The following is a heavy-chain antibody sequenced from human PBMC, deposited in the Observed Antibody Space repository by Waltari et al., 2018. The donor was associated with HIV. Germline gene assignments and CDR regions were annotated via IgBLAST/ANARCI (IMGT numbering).Heavy chain of an antibody. V-gene: IGHV3-74*01. CDR1: GFTVSSYW. Sequence: EVQLVESGGGSVQPGGSLRLSCAASGFTVSSYWMFWVRQVPGKGLGWLESINSDGSNTTCDDSVKGRFTISRDNVKNTLYLQMNSLRAEDTAMYYCTRGNGHAFDLGGQGTMVTVSS. CDR3: TRGNGHAFDL. D-gene: IGHD2-8*01. CDR2: INSDGSNT. J-gene: IGHJ3*01.